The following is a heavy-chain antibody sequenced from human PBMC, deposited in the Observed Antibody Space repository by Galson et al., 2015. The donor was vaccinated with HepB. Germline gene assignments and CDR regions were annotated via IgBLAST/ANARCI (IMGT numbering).Heavy chain of an antibody. Sequence: SLRLSCAASGFTFSSYAMSWVRQAPGKGLEWVSAISGSGGSTYYADSVKGRFTISRDNSKNTLYLQMNSLRAEDTAVYYCAKGEAYGSSWFYGMDVWGQGTTVTVSS. CDR1: GFTFSSYA. V-gene: IGHV3-23*01. D-gene: IGHD6-13*01. CDR2: ISGSGGST. CDR3: AKGEAYGSSWFYGMDV. J-gene: IGHJ6*02.